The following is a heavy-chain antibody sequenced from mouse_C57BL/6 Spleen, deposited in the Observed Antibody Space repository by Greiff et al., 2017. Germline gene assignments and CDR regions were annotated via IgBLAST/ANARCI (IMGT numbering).Heavy chain of an antibody. D-gene: IGHD1-1*01. CDR2: ISSGSSTI. V-gene: IGHV5-17*01. CDR1: GFTFSDYG. Sequence: EVQLVESGGGLVKPGGSLKLSCAASGFTFSDYGMHWVRQAPEKGLEWVAYISSGSSTIYYADTVKGRFTISRDNAKNTLFLQMTSLRSEETAMYYCARPEDYYEERYWYFDVWGTGTTVTVSS. J-gene: IGHJ1*03. CDR3: ARPEDYYEERYWYFDV.